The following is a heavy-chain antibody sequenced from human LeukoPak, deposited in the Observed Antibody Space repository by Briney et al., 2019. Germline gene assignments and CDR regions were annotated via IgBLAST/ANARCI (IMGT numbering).Heavy chain of an antibody. J-gene: IGHJ6*04. CDR2: IKQDGSEK. CDR3: ARDRGFGQADV. CDR1: GFTFSGYW. D-gene: IGHD3-10*01. V-gene: IGHV3-7*01. Sequence: PGGSLRLSCAASGFTFSGYWMSWLRQAPGKGLEWVANIKQDGSEKYYVDSVKGRFTISRDNAKNSLYLQMNSLRAEDTAVYYCARDRGFGQADVWGKGTTVTVPS.